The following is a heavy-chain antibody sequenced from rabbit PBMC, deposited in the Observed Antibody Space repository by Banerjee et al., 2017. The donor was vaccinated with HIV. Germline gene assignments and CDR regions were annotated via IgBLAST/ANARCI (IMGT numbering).Heavy chain of an antibody. D-gene: IGHD8-1*01. J-gene: IGHJ4*01. CDR2: IYSSNGDK. V-gene: IGHV1S47*01. Sequence: QEQLVESGGGLVQPEGSLTLTCKASGSDISSNAMCWVRQAPGKGLELIACIYSSNGDKWYASWVNGRFTISRSTSLNTVDLKLTSLTAADTATYYCARGGWYDSSTYYNLWGQGTLVTVS. CDR3: ARGGWYDSSTYYNL. CDR1: GSDISSNA.